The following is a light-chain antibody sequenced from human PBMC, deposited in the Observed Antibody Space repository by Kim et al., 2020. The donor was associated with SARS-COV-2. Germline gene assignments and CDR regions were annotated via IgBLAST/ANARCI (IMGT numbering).Light chain of an antibody. Sequence: QSALTQPASVSGSPGQSITISCTGTSTDIGGYDYVSWYQQHPGQAPKLMIYDVSNRPSGVSNRFSASKSGNTASLTISGLQAEDEGDYYCSSYTSSSTLVFGGGTQVTVL. CDR2: DVS. V-gene: IGLV2-14*03. CDR1: STDIGGYDY. CDR3: SSYTSSSTLV. J-gene: IGLJ2*01.